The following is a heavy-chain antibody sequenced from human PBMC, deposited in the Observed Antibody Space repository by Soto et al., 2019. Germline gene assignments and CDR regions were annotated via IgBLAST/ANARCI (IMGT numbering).Heavy chain of an antibody. CDR2: MNPNSGNT. V-gene: IGHV1-8*01. D-gene: IGHD2-2*01. J-gene: IGHJ5*02. Sequence: XSVKVSFNASGYTFTSYYINLVRHATGQGLEGMGWMNPNSGNTGYAQKFQGRVTMTRNTSISTAYMELSSLRSEDTAVYYCARGVVGWFDPWGQGTLVTVSS. CDR3: ARGVVGWFDP. CDR1: GYTFTSYY.